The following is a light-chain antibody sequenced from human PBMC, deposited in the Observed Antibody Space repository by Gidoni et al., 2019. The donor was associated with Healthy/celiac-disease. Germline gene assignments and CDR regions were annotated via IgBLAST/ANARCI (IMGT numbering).Light chain of an antibody. CDR3: QQYYSTPRT. CDR1: QSVIYSSNNKNY. J-gene: IGKJ2*02. Sequence: DIVMTQSPDSLAVSLGERATINCKSSQSVIYSSNNKNYLAWYQQNPGQPPKLLIYSASTRESGVPDRFSGSGSGTDFTLTISSLQAEDVAVYYCQQYYSTPRTFGQGTKLEIK. V-gene: IGKV4-1*01. CDR2: SAS.